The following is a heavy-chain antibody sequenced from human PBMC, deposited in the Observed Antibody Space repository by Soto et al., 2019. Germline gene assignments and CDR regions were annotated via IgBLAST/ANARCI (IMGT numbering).Heavy chain of an antibody. J-gene: IGHJ4*02. CDR2: INHSGST. V-gene: IGHV4-34*01. D-gene: IGHD2-8*02. CDR1: GGSFSGYY. Sequence: SETLSLTCAVYGGSFSGYYWTWIRQPPGKGLEWIGEINHSGSTNYNPSLKSRVNISVDTSKNQFSLKLTSVTAADTAVYYCARDKITGLFDYWGQGTLVTVS. CDR3: ARDKITGLFDY.